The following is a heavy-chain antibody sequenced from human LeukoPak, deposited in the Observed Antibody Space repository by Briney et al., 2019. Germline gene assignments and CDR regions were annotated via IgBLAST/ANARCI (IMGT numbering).Heavy chain of an antibody. J-gene: IGHJ6*03. CDR3: ATVRRGFGESSKYYSYYYMDV. CDR2: IYYSGST. D-gene: IGHD3-10*01. CDR1: GGSISSSSYY. V-gene: IGHV4-39*01. Sequence: SETLSLTCTVSGGSISSSSYYWGWIRQPPRKGLEWIGSIYYSGSTYYNPSLKSRVTISVDTPKNQFSLNLSSVTAADTAVYYCATVRRGFGESSKYYSYYYMDVWGKGTTVTISS.